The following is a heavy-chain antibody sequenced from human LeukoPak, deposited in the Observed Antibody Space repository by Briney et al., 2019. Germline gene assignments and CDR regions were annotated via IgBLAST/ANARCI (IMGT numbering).Heavy chain of an antibody. Sequence: SETLSLTCIVSGGSISSYCWSWIRQPPGKGLEWIGYIYSSGSTNSSPSLKSRVTISVDTSKSQFSLKMTSVTAADTAVYYCARQGSGGRAFDIWGQGTMVTVSS. D-gene: IGHD1-26*01. J-gene: IGHJ3*02. CDR1: GGSISSYC. V-gene: IGHV4-59*08. CDR2: IYSSGST. CDR3: ARQGSGGRAFDI.